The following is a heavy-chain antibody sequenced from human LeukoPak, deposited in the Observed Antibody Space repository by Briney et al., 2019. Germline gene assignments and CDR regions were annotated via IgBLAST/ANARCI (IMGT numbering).Heavy chain of an antibody. V-gene: IGHV4-59*01. CDR2: IYYSGST. Sequence: KPSETLSLTCTVSGGSISSYYWSWIRQPPGKGLEWIGYIYYSGSTNYNPSLKSRVTVSVDTSKNQFSLKLSSVTAADTAVYYCASGGPWYNWFDPWGQGTLVTVSS. CDR3: ASGGPWYNWFDP. D-gene: IGHD1-26*01. CDR1: GGSISSYY. J-gene: IGHJ5*02.